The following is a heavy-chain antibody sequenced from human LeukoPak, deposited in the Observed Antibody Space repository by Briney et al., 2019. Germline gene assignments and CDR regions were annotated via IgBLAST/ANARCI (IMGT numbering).Heavy chain of an antibody. Sequence: VASVKVSCKASGYTFTSYGISWVRQAPGQGLEWMGWISAYNGNTNYAQKFQGRVTMTRDTSISTAYMELSRLRSDDTAVYYCARPHTDLYNWFDPWGQGTLVTVSS. CDR3: ARPHTDLYNWFDP. CDR2: ISAYNGNT. J-gene: IGHJ5*02. D-gene: IGHD5-18*01. CDR1: GYTFTSYG. V-gene: IGHV1-18*01.